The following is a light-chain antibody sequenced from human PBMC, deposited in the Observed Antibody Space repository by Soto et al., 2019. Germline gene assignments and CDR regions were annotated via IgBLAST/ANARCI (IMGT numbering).Light chain of an antibody. J-gene: IGLJ2*01. CDR1: SGHSTYI. CDR3: ETWDSNTHEV. CDR2: LERSGSY. Sequence: QSVLTQSSSASASLGSSVKLTCTLSSGHSTYIVAWHQQQPGKAPRYLMKLERSGSYNKGSGVPDRFSGSSSGADRYLTISNLQSEDEADYYCETWDSNTHEVFGGGTQLIVL. V-gene: IGLV4-60*03.